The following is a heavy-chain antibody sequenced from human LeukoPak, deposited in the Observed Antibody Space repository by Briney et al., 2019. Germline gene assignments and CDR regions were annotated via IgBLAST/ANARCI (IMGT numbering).Heavy chain of an antibody. D-gene: IGHD6-19*01. CDR3: ARVYSSGWYYRRHEEFDY. J-gene: IGHJ4*02. Sequence: GSLRLSCAASGFTFSDYYMSWIRQAPGKGLEWIGYIYHSGSANYKPSLKSRVTISVDTSKNQFSLKLSSVTAADTAVYYCARVYSSGWYYRRHEEFDYWGQGTPVTVSS. CDR1: GFTFSDYY. CDR2: IYHSGSA. V-gene: IGHV4-59*01.